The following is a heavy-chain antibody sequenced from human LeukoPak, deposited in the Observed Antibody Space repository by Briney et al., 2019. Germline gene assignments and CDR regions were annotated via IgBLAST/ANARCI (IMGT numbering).Heavy chain of an antibody. CDR1: GGSISSSSYY. Sequence: SETLSLTCTVSGGSISSSSYYWGWIRQPPGKGLEWIGSIYYSGSTYYNPSLKSRVTISVDTSKNQFSLKLSSVTAADTAAYYCARRPQRIVAAPFDYWGQGTLVTVSS. CDR3: ARRPQRIVAAPFDY. V-gene: IGHV4-39*01. CDR2: IYYSGST. J-gene: IGHJ4*02. D-gene: IGHD6-13*01.